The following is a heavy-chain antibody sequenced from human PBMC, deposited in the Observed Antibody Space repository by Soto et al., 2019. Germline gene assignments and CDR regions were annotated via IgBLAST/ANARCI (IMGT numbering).Heavy chain of an antibody. CDR2: IIPFFGAP. D-gene: IGHD2-21*02. V-gene: IGHV1-69*01. CDR1: GGTFSNDA. CDR3: GRELVTETTLGYFDS. J-gene: IGHJ4*02. Sequence: QVQLVQSGAEVKKSGSSVRVSCTASGGTFSNDAISWVRQVPGQGVEWLGRIIPFFGAPDYSQIFRGRLTITADESTGTAYMDLRSLRSDDTAVYYCGRELVTETTLGYFDSWGQGTLVTVSS.